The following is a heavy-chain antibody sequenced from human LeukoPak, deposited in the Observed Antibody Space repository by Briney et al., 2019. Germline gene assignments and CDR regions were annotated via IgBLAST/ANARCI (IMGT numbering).Heavy chain of an antibody. D-gene: IGHD6-13*01. CDR1: GFTFSSYS. J-gene: IGHJ4*02. CDR3: ARGVAAAGDY. Sequence: GGSLRHSCAASGFTFSSYSMNWVRQAPGKGLEWVSSISSSSSYIYYADSVKGRFTISRDNAKNSLYLQMNSLRAEDTAVYYCARGVAAAGDYWGQGTLVTVSS. V-gene: IGHV3-21*01. CDR2: ISSSSSYI.